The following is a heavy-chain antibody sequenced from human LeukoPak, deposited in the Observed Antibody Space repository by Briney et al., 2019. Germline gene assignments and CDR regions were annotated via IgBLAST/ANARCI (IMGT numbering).Heavy chain of an antibody. CDR2: IYYSGST. D-gene: IGHD6-13*01. CDR1: GDSISNYY. CDR3: ARERGVAAAGTSHWYFDL. J-gene: IGHJ2*01. Sequence: SETLSLTCTVSGDSISNYYWSWIRQPPGKGLQWIGYIYYSGSTYYNPSLKSRVTISVDRSKNQFSLKLSSVTAADTAVYYCARERGVAAAGTSHWYFDLWGRGTLVTVSS. V-gene: IGHV4-59*12.